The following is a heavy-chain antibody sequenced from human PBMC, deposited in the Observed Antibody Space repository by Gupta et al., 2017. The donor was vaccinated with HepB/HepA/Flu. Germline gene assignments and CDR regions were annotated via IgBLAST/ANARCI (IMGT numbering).Heavy chain of an antibody. Sequence: QVQLVQSGAEVQKPGASVKVSCKASGYRFTSYAIHWVRQAPGQRPEWMGWINPTTGYTKYSHDIQGRVTFTSDTSATTAYMDLSGLRSEDTAVYYCARGLLYYDGSELPDYWGQGTLVTVSS. J-gene: IGHJ4*02. D-gene: IGHD3-10*01. CDR2: INPTTGYT. V-gene: IGHV1-3*01. CDR3: ARGLLYYDGSELPDY. CDR1: GYRFTSYA.